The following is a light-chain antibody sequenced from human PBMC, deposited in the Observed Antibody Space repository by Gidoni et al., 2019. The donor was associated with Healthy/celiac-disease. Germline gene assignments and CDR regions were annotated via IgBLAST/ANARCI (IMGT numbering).Light chain of an antibody. Sequence: EIMLTQSPATLSLSPGEIATLSCMASQSVSSYLAWYQQKPGQAPRLLIYDASNRATGIPARFSGSGSGTDFTLTISSLEPEDFAVYYCQQRSNWPLTFGGGTKVEIK. V-gene: IGKV3-11*01. CDR2: DAS. CDR1: QSVSSY. CDR3: QQRSNWPLT. J-gene: IGKJ4*01.